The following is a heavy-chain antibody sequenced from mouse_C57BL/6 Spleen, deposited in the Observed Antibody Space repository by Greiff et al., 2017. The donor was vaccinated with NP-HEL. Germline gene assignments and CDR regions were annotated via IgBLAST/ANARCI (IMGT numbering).Heavy chain of an antibody. J-gene: IGHJ4*01. CDR2: INPDSSTI. D-gene: IGHD1-1*01. V-gene: IGHV4-1*01. CDR3: ARITTVEAMDY. Sequence: EVKVVESGGGLVQPGGSLKLSCAASGIAFSRYWMSWVRRAPGKGLEWIGEINPDSSTINYAPSLKDKFIISRDNAKNTLYLQMSKVRSEDTALYYCARITTVEAMDYWGQGTSVTVSS. CDR1: GIAFSRYW.